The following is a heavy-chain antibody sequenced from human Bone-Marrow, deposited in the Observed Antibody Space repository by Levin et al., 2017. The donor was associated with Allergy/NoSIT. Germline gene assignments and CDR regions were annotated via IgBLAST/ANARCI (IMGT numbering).Heavy chain of an antibody. D-gene: IGHD3-16*01. J-gene: IGHJ4*02. CDR3: VRKGAALGDY. CDR2: INSDGSIT. Sequence: LSLTCAASGFSFISYWMHWVRPAPGKGLEWVSRINSDGSITNYADSVKGRITISRDNAKDTLSLQMTSLRAEDTAVYYCVRKGAALGDYWGQGTLVTVSS. CDR1: GFSFISYW. V-gene: IGHV3-74*01.